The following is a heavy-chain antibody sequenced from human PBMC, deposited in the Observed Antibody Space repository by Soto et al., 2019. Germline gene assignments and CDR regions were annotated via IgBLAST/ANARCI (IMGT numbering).Heavy chain of an antibody. Sequence: GGSLRLSCAASGFTFSSYWMHWVRQAPGKGLVWVSRINSDGSSTDYADSVKGRFTISRDNAKNTLYLQMNSLRAEDTAVYFCSRGMGATLGYWGQGTLVTVSS. CDR3: SRGMGATLGY. D-gene: IGHD1-26*01. J-gene: IGHJ4*02. CDR1: GFTFSSYW. V-gene: IGHV3-74*01. CDR2: INSDGSST.